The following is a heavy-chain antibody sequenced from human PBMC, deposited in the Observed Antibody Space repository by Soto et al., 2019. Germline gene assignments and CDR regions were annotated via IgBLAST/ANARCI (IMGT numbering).Heavy chain of an antibody. D-gene: IGHD6-13*01. CDR2: INWNSGSI. J-gene: IGHJ1*01. CDR3: VKDESINWYSGHFRH. Sequence: EVQLVESGGGLVQPGRSLRLSCAASGFTVEDYAMHWVRQVPGKGLEWVSGINWNSGSIGYGDSVKGRFAISRDNAKNSLHLQMNSLSAEDTAFYYCVKDESINWYSGHFRHWGQGTLVTVS. V-gene: IGHV3-9*01. CDR1: GFTVEDYA.